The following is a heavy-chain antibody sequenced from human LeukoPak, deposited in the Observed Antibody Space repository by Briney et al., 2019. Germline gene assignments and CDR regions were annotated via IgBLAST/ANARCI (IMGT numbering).Heavy chain of an antibody. J-gene: IGHJ4*02. Sequence: ASVKVSCKPSGYTFTAYYMHWVRRAPGQGLEWMGWINPNSGGTNYAQKFQGRVTMTRDTSISTAYMELSRLRSDDTAVYYCARLDSGSFNFDYWGQGTLVIVSS. CDR1: GYTFTAYY. D-gene: IGHD1-26*01. CDR2: INPNSGGT. CDR3: ARLDSGSFNFDY. V-gene: IGHV1-2*02.